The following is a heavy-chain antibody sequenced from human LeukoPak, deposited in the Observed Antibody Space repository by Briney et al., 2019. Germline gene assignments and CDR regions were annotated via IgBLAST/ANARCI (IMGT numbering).Heavy chain of an antibody. Sequence: GGSLRLSCAASGFTFSTYAMSWLRQAPGKGLEWVSAVSGSGGRTYYADSVKGRFTISRDNSKNTLYLQMNSLRAEDTAVYYCAKDRYYMDVWGKGTTVTISS. CDR3: AKDRYYMDV. J-gene: IGHJ6*03. CDR1: GFTFSTYA. V-gene: IGHV3-23*01. CDR2: VSGSGGRT.